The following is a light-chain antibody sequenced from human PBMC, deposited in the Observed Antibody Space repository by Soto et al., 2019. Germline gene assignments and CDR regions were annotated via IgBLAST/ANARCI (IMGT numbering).Light chain of an antibody. V-gene: IGKV3-20*01. CDR3: QQYGTSEII. J-gene: IGKJ5*01. CDR2: GAS. Sequence: EIVLTQSPATLSLSPGERATLSCRASQSVSNNYLAWYQPKPGQAPRLLIYGASNRATGIPDRFSGSGSGTDFTLTISRLETEDFAVFYCQQYGTSEIIFGQGTRLEIK. CDR1: QSVSNNY.